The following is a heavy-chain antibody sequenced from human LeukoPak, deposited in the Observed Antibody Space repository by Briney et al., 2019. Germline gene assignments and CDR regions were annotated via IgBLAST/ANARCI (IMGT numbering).Heavy chain of an antibody. D-gene: IGHD1-26*01. J-gene: IGHJ4*02. CDR3: TRDSTSGTYRFDY. V-gene: IGHV3-30-3*01. CDR2: ISDNGSKK. CDR1: GFTFRSYA. Sequence: PGGSLRLSCAASGFTFRSYAMHWVRQAPGKGLEWVAVISDNGSKKYYADSVRGRFIISRDNSENTLYLQVNGLRTEDTAVYYCTRDSTSGTYRFDYWGQGTLVTVSS.